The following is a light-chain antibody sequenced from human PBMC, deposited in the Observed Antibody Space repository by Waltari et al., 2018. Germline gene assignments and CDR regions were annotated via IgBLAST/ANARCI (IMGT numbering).Light chain of an antibody. CDR3: CSHAGSYTFV. J-gene: IGLJ1*01. CDR1: SSDVGGYDH. Sequence: QSALTQPRPVSGSPGQSVSISCTGTSSDVGGYDHVSWYQQHPGRAPNFMLYDVSKRPSGVPDRFSGSKSGNTASLTISGLQAEDEADYYCCSHAGSYTFVFGTGTKVTVL. CDR2: DVS. V-gene: IGLV2-11*01.